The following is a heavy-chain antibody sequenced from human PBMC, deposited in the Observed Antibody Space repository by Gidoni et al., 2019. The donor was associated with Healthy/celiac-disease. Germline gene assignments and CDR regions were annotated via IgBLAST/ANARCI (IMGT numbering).Heavy chain of an antibody. Sequence: EAQLVESGGGLVNPGGSLRLSCAASGFTFTSYSMNRVRQAPGKGLEWVSSISSSSSNIYYADSVKGRFTISRNNAKNSLYLQMNSLRAEDTAVYYCATSPPPHKHYYDSSGYLFNYWGQGTLVTVSS. CDR1: GFTFTSYS. CDR3: ATSPPPHKHYYDSSGYLFNY. V-gene: IGHV3-21*01. J-gene: IGHJ4*02. CDR2: ISSSSSNI. D-gene: IGHD3-22*01.